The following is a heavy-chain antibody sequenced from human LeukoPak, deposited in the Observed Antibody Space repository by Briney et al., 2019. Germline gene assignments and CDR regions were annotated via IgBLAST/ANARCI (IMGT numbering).Heavy chain of an antibody. J-gene: IGHJ4*02. CDR2: INHSGST. CDR1: GGSFSGYY. Sequence: SETLSLTCAVYGGSFSGYYWSWIRQPPGKGLEWIGEINHSGSTNYNPSLRSRVTISVDTSKNQFSLKLSSVTAADTAVYYCARGGGSSSSALDYWGQGTLVTVSS. V-gene: IGHV4-34*01. D-gene: IGHD6-6*01. CDR3: ARGGGSSSSALDY.